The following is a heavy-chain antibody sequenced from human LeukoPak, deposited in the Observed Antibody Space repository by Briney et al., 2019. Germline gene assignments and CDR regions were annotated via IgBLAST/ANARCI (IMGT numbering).Heavy chain of an antibody. V-gene: IGHV1-18*01. J-gene: IGHJ3*02. CDR3: ARIRFGDAFDI. Sequence: ASVKVSCKASGYTFTSYDINWVRQATGQGLEWMGWISAYNGNTNYAQKLQGRVTMTTDTSTSTAYMELRSLRSDDTAVYYCARIRFGDAFDIWGQGTMVTVSS. CDR1: GYTFTSYD. CDR2: ISAYNGNT. D-gene: IGHD3-10*01.